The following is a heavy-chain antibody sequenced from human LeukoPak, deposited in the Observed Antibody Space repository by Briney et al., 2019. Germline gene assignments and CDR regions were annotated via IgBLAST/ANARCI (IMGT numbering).Heavy chain of an antibody. J-gene: IGHJ4*02. CDR3: ATDRIGVTAAAY. D-gene: IGHD6-13*01. CDR2: IDPGNDYT. Sequence: ASVKVSCKASGYTFTNYVIHWVRQAPGQGLEWMGWIDPGNDYTKYSQKFQGRVTITRDTSASTAYMELSSLKSEDTAVYYCATDRIGVTAAAYWGQGTLVTVSS. CDR1: GYTFTNYV. V-gene: IGHV1-3*01.